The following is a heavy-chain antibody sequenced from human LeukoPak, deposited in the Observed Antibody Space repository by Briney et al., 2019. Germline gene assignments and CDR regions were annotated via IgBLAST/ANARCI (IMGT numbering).Heavy chain of an antibody. CDR1: GFAFSSYA. V-gene: IGHV3-23*01. J-gene: IGHJ4*02. CDR2: ISGSGSST. D-gene: IGHD1-26*01. Sequence: GGSLRLSCAASGFAFSSYAVSWVRQAPGKGLEWVSGISGSGSSTYYADSVKGRFTISRDSSKNTLYLQLNSLRAEDTAVYYCARDRGIVGPTGYYFDYWGQGTLVTVSS. CDR3: ARDRGIVGPTGYYFDY.